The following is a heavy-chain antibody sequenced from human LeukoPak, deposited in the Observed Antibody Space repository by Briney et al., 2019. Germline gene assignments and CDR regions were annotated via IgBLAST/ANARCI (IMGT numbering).Heavy chain of an antibody. CDR3: ARVIAVAGGVPPRYFDY. D-gene: IGHD6-19*01. V-gene: IGHV4-59*01. CDR1: GGSMSSYY. CDR2: IYYSGST. Sequence: PSETLSLTCTVSGGSMSSYYWSWIRQPPGKGLEWIGYIYYSGSTNYNPSLKSRVTISVDTSKNQFSLKLSSVIAADTAVYYCARVIAVAGGVPPRYFDYWGQGTLVTVSS. J-gene: IGHJ4*02.